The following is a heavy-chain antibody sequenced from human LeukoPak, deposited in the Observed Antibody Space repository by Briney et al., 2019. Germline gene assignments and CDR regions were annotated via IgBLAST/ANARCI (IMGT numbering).Heavy chain of an antibody. J-gene: IGHJ4*02. Sequence: GGSLRPSCGASGFTFSSYAMTWVRQAPGKGLEWVSAISSAGSANYADSVKGRFTISRDNSKSTLDLQMNSLRAEDTAVYSCAKGYSSVWYYFDSWGQGTLVTVSS. CDR1: GFTFSSYA. V-gene: IGHV3-23*01. D-gene: IGHD6-13*01. CDR2: ISSAGSA. CDR3: AKGYSSVWYYFDS.